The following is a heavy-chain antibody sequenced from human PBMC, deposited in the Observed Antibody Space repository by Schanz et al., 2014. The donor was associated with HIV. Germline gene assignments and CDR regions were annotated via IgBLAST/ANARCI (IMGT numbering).Heavy chain of an antibody. V-gene: IGHV1-46*01. CDR2: INLGGGSA. D-gene: IGHD4-4*01. J-gene: IGHJ4*02. CDR1: GYTFTDYF. Sequence: QVQLVQSGAAVKKPGASVKVSCKASGYTFTDYFVHWGRQAPGQGLEWMARINLGGGSAIYAQKFKGRVTTPRDPSTSTDHMELSSPRAEDRAVYYCARDGSKWNFEYWGQGTLVTVSP. CDR3: ARDGSKWNFEY.